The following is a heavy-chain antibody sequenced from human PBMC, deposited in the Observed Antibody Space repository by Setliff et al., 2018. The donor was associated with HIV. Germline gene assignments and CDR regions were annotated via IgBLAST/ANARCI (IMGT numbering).Heavy chain of an antibody. V-gene: IGHV3-21*01. D-gene: IGHD1-26*01. CDR1: GFTFSSYS. Sequence: AGGSLRLSCAASGFTFSSYSMNWVRQAPGKGLEWVSSISSSSSYIYYADSVKGRFTISRDNAKNSLYLQMNSLRAEDTAVYYCARDWWELLGNCGMDVWGQGTTVTVSS. CDR2: ISSSSSYI. CDR3: ARDWWELLGNCGMDV. J-gene: IGHJ6*02.